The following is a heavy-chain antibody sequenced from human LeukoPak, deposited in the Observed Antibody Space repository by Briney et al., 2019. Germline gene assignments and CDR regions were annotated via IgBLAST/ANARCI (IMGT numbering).Heavy chain of an antibody. CDR3: ARGQYVLRFLEWLLPGVWFDP. CDR2: IYYSGST. V-gene: IGHV4-59*01. Sequence: PSETLSLTCTVSGGSISSYYWSWIRQPPGKGLEWIGYIYYSGSTNYNPSLKSRVTISVDTSKNQFSLKLSSVTAADTAVYYCARGQYVLRFLEWLLPGVWFDPWGQGTLVTVSS. J-gene: IGHJ5*02. CDR1: GGSISSYY. D-gene: IGHD3-3*01.